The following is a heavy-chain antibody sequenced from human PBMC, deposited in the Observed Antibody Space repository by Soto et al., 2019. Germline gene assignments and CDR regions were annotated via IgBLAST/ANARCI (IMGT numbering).Heavy chain of an antibody. CDR1: GFTFSSYA. CDR2: ISGSGGST. Sequence: GGSLRLSCAASGFTFSSYAMSWVRQAPGKGLEWVSAISGSGGSTYYADSVKGRFTISRDNSKNTLYLQMNSLRAEDTAVYYCAKDMIVVVVAATGWFDPWGQGTLVTVSS. CDR3: AKDMIVVVVAATGWFDP. J-gene: IGHJ5*02. V-gene: IGHV3-23*01. D-gene: IGHD2-15*01.